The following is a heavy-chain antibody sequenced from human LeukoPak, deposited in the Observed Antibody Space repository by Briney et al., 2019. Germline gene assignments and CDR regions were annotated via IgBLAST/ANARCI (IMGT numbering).Heavy chain of an antibody. V-gene: IGHV3-48*03. CDR2: ISSSGSTI. J-gene: IGHJ4*02. CDR3: ASFSRGGIGVS. Sequence: PGGSLRLSCAASGFTFSSYEMNWVRQAPGKGLEWVSYISSSGSTIYYADSVKGRFTISRDNAKNSLYLQMNSLRAEDTAVYYCASFSRGGIGVSWGQGTLVTVSS. CDR1: GFTFSSYE. D-gene: IGHD3-16*01.